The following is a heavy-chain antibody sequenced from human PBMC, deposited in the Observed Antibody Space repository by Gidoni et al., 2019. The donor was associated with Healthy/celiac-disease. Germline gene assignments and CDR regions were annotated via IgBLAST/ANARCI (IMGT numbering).Heavy chain of an antibody. CDR3: ARNRQIVATTDFDY. D-gene: IGHD5-12*01. Sequence: DVQLLDSGGGLVKPCGSLRLSCASSRFPFSSDSMNWVRQAPGKWAEKVSSISSSRSYIYDADSVKGRFTIARDNAKNSRYLEMDSLRGEETAVYYCARNRQIVATTDFDYWGQGTLVTVSS. V-gene: IGHV3-21*01. CDR1: RFPFSSDS. CDR2: ISSSRSYI. J-gene: IGHJ4*02.